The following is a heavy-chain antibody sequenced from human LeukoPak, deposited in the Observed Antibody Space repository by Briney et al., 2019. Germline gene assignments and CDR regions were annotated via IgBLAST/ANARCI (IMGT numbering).Heavy chain of an antibody. CDR2: IYYSGST. CDR3: ARGPTRPVDTAMVYYFDY. CDR1: GGSISSYY. V-gene: IGHV4-59*01. Sequence: KPSETLSLTCTVSGGSISSYYWSWIRQPPGKGLEWIGHIYYSGSTNYNPSLKSRVTISVDTSKNQFSLKLSSVTAADTAVYYCARGPTRPVDTAMVYYFDYWGQGTLVTVSS. D-gene: IGHD5-18*01. J-gene: IGHJ4*02.